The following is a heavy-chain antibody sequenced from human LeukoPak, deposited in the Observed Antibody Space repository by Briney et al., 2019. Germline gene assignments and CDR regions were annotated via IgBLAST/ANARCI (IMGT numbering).Heavy chain of an antibody. CDR3: AREYYYDSSGSLGPRMDV. CDR2: IYYSGST. D-gene: IGHD3-22*01. Sequence: PSGTLSLTCAISGGSISSSNWWSWIRQPPGKGLEWIGYIYYSGSTNYNPSLKSRVTISVDTSKNQFSLKLSSVTAADTAVYYCAREYYYDSSGSLGPRMDVWGKGTTVTISS. CDR1: GGSISSSNW. J-gene: IGHJ6*04. V-gene: IGHV4-61*01.